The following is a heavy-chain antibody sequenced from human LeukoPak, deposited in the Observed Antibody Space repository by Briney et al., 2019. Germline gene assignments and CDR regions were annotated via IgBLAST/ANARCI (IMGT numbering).Heavy chain of an antibody. J-gene: IGHJ5*02. D-gene: IGHD3-10*02. V-gene: IGHV4-59*12. CDR3: ARAPTFGYWFDP. Sequence: SEILSLTCSVSGGSMNSYYWSWIRQSPGKGLEWIGYIYNSGSTNYNPSLQSRVTISVDTSKNLFSLKLNSVTAADTAVYYCARAPTFGYWFDPWGQGTLVTVSS. CDR2: IYNSGST. CDR1: GGSMNSYY.